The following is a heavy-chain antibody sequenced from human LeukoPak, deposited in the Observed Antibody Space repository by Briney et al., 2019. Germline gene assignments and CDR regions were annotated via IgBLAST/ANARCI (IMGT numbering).Heavy chain of an antibody. J-gene: IGHJ5*02. D-gene: IGHD6-19*01. CDR2: IYYSGST. CDR3: ARDTRSGYSSGWYDN. CDR1: GGSISSYY. V-gene: IGHV4-59*01. Sequence: SETLSLTCTVSGGSISSYYWSWIRQPPGKGLEWIGYIYYSGSTNYNPSLKSRVTISVDTSKNQFSLKLSSVTAADTAVYYCARDTRSGYSSGWYDNWGQGPLVTVSS.